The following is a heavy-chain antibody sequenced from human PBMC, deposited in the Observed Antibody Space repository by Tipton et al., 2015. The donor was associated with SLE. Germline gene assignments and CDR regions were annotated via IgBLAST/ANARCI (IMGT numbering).Heavy chain of an antibody. D-gene: IGHD1-26*01. V-gene: IGHV4-34*01. Sequence: TLSLTCAVYGGSFSGYYWSWIRQPPGKGLEWIGEINHSGSTNYNPFLKSRVTISVDTSKNQFSLKLSSVTAADTAVYYCARRSVVGAFDIWGQGTMVTVSS. J-gene: IGHJ3*02. CDR2: INHSGST. CDR1: GGSFSGYY. CDR3: ARRSVVGAFDI.